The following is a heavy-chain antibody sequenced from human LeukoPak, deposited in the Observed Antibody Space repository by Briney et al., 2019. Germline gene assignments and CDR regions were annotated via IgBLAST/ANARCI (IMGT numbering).Heavy chain of an antibody. CDR2: IYYSGSI. V-gene: IGHV4-59*01. D-gene: IGHD4-11*01. CDR3: ARLRGNYFPDY. Sequence: SETLSLTCTVSGDSISGYYWTWIRQPPGKGLEWIGHIYYSGSINYNPSLKSRITISVDTSKNQFSLMLSSVTAADTAVYYCARLRGNYFPDYWGQGTLVTVSS. CDR1: GDSISGYY. J-gene: IGHJ4*02.